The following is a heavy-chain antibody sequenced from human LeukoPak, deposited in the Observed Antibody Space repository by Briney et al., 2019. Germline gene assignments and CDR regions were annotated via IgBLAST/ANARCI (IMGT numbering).Heavy chain of an antibody. CDR3: ARDPMNTAMEPEYYYYYYGMDV. J-gene: IGHJ6*02. V-gene: IGHV3-30-3*01. CDR1: GFTFSSYA. D-gene: IGHD5-18*01. Sequence: GGSLRLSCAASGFTFSSYAMHWVRQAPGKGLEWVAVISYDGSNKYYADSVKGRFTISRDNAKNSLYLQMNSLRAEDTAVYYCARDPMNTAMEPEYYYYYYGMDVWGQGTTVTVSS. CDR2: ISYDGSNK.